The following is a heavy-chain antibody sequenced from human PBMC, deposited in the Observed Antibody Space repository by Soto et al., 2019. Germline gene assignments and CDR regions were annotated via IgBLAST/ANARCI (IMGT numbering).Heavy chain of an antibody. CDR2: INHSGST. V-gene: IGHV4-34*01. CDR1: GGSFSGYY. D-gene: IGHD4-17*01. CDR3: ASRPRRTTRFRYFQH. J-gene: IGHJ1*01. Sequence: QVQLQQWGAGLLKPSETLSLTCAVYGGSFSGYYWSWIRQPPGKGLEWIGEINHSGSTNYNPSLKSRVTISVDTSKNQFSLKLSSVTAADTAVYYCASRPRRTTRFRYFQHWGQGTLVTVSS.